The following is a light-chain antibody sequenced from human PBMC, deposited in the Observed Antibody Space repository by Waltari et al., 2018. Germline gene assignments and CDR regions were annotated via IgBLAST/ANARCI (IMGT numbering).Light chain of an antibody. CDR1: SRDVGGYNL. CDR3: CSYAGSRTVV. CDR2: EVS. V-gene: IGLV2-23*02. Sequence: QSALTQPASVSGSPGQSITISCTGSSRDVGGYNLVSWYQQHPGKAPKLMIYEVSNRPSGVPNRFSGSKSANTASLTISGLQAEDEADYYCCSYAGSRTVVFGGGTQLTVL. J-gene: IGLJ7*01.